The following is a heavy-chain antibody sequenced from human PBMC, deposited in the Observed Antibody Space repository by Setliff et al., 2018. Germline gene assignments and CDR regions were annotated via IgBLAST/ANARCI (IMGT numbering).Heavy chain of an antibody. Sequence: GASVKVSCKASGYTFTGYYMHWVRQAPGQGLEWMGWINPNSGGTNSAQKFQGRVTMTRDTSISTAYMELSRLRSDDTAVYYCARYLGHVAGWRYYGMDVWGQGTTVTVSS. V-gene: IGHV1-2*02. CDR3: ARYLGHVAGWRYYGMDV. J-gene: IGHJ6*02. D-gene: IGHD6-19*01. CDR1: GYTFTGYY. CDR2: INPNSGGT.